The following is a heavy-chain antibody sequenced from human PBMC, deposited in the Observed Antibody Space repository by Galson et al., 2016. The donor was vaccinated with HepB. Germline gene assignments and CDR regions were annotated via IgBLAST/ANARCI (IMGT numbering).Heavy chain of an antibody. V-gene: IGHV3-21*01. CDR2: IINSSSYT. Sequence: SLRLSCAASGFTFSNYSMNWVRQAPGKGLEWVSSIINSSSYTYYADSLKGRFTISRDNAKNSLYLQMNSLRAEDTAVYYCVSVGAYCSGGSCYSGYYYGMDVWGQGTTVTVSS. CDR1: GFTFSNYS. CDR3: VSVGAYCSGGSCYSGYYYGMDV. D-gene: IGHD2-15*01. J-gene: IGHJ6*02.